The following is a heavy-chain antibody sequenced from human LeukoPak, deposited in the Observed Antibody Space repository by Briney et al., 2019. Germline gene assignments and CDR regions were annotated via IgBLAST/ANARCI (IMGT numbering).Heavy chain of an antibody. CDR1: GGSFSSSNYY. Sequence: SETLSLTCTIFGGSFSSSNYYWSWIRQPPGKGLEWIGYIYYTGSTNYNPSLKSRVTISVDTSKNQFSLKLSSVTAADTAVYYCAREGCSGGSCYLGPYYFDYWGQGTLVTVSS. J-gene: IGHJ4*02. CDR2: IYYTGST. CDR3: AREGCSGGSCYLGPYYFDY. V-gene: IGHV4-61*01. D-gene: IGHD2-15*01.